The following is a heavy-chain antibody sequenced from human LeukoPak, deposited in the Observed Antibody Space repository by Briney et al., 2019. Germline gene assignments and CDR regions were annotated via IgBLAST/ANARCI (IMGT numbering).Heavy chain of an antibody. Sequence: SETLSLICTVSDDSFSSSIYYWGWIRQPPGKGLEWIGSIYYSGSTYYNPSLKSRVFVSVDTSKNQFSLKLSSVTAADTAVYYCARLAYNGDYENYWGQGTLVTVSS. V-gene: IGHV4-39*01. CDR1: DDSFSSSIYY. CDR3: ARLAYNGDYENY. D-gene: IGHD4-17*01. CDR2: IYYSGST. J-gene: IGHJ4*02.